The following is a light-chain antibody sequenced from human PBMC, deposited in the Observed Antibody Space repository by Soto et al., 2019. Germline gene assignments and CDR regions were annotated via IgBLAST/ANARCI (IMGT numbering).Light chain of an antibody. V-gene: IGKV3-15*01. CDR3: QEYSDWWT. CDR2: GAF. Sequence: EIVMTQSPATLSVSPGERATLSCRASQSVSSNLAWYQQKPGQAPRLLIYGAFTRATGIPARFSGSGSGTDFTLTISSLQSEDLGVYYCQEYSDWWTFGQGTKVEIK. CDR1: QSVSSN. J-gene: IGKJ1*01.